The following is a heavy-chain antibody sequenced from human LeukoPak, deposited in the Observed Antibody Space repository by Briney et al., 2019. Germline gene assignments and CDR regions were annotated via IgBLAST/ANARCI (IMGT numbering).Heavy chain of an antibody. CDR2: ISAYNGDT. D-gene: IGHD2-15*01. Sequence: ASVKVPCKASGYTFTSYGISWVRQAPGQGIEWMGWISAYNGDTNDAQKLQGRVTMTTDTSTSTAYMELRSLRSDDTAVYYCHYLGYCSGGSCYPRDYYYGMDVWGQGTTVTVSS. J-gene: IGHJ6*02. V-gene: IGHV1-18*01. CDR1: GYTFTSYG. CDR3: HYLGYCSGGSCYPRDYYYGMDV.